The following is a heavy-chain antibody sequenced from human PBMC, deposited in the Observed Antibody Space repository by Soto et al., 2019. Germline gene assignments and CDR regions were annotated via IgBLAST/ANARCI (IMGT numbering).Heavy chain of an antibody. D-gene: IGHD3-16*02. Sequence: QVQLQESGPGLVKPSETLSLTCTVSGGSIGSYYWSWIRQPPGKGLEWIGYIFYSGSTNYNPSLKSRVTISVDTSKNQFSLKLSSVTAADTAVYYCARLYGLDAFDFWGQGTMVTVSS. CDR3: ARLYGLDAFDF. V-gene: IGHV4-59*08. CDR2: IFYSGST. J-gene: IGHJ3*01. CDR1: GGSIGSYY.